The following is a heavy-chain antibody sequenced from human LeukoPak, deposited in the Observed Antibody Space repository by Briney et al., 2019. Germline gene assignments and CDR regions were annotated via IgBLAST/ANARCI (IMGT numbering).Heavy chain of an antibody. D-gene: IGHD2-2*02. J-gene: IGHJ4*02. CDR2: IRNSGGTT. CDR3: AKARCGSSSSCYND. Sequence: GGSLTLSCVASGFSFRNYSLNWVSQPAGRGRGWVSGIRNSGGTTVYADFVKGRFAICRGTSHKPLCRQPNSLRAKHTSVFFCAKARCGSSSSCYNDWGQGTLVTVSS. V-gene: IGHV3-23*01. CDR1: GFSFRNYS.